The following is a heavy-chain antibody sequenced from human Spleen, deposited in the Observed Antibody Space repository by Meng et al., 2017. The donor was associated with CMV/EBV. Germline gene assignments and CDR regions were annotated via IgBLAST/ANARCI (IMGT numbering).Heavy chain of an antibody. J-gene: IGHJ4*02. CDR3: ARTDSKYYNFWSGYYTGINFDY. CDR1: GFTFSNYW. V-gene: IGHV3-74*01. D-gene: IGHD3-3*01. CDR2: VSSDGSSS. Sequence: GGSLRLSCAVSGFTFSNYWMHWVRQAPGKGLVWVSRVSSDGSSSTHADFVKGRFTISRDNAKNTLYLQMNSLRAEDTAVYYCARTDSKYYNFWSGYYTGINFDYWGQGTLVIVSS.